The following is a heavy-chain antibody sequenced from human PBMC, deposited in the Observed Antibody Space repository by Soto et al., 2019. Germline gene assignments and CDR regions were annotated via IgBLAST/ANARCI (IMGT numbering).Heavy chain of an antibody. CDR3: SRSQVWTTSYYFAD. V-gene: IGHV4-4*02. D-gene: IGHD4-4*01. J-gene: IGHJ4*02. CDR2: IYHSGST. Sequence: SETLSLTCAVSGGSISSSNWWSWVRQPPGKGLEWIGEIYHSGSTNYNPSLKSRVTISVDKSKNQFSLKLSSVTAADTAVYYCSRSQVWTTSYYFADWGQGTLVTVAA. CDR1: GGSISSSNW.